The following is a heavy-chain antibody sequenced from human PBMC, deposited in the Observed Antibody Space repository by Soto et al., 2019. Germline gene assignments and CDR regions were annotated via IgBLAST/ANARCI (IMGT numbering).Heavy chain of an antibody. CDR1: GYTFTGYF. V-gene: IGHV1-2*02. CDR2: INPNSGGT. CDR3: ARVGTVMVTGWFDP. J-gene: IGHJ5*02. Sequence: QVQLVQSGAEVKKPGASVKVSCKASGYTFTGYFMHWVRQAPGQGLEWMGWINPNSGGTNYAQKFQGRDTMTRDTSISTAYMKLSRLRSDDTAVYYCARVGTVMVTGWFDPWGQGTLVTVSS. D-gene: IGHD5-18*01.